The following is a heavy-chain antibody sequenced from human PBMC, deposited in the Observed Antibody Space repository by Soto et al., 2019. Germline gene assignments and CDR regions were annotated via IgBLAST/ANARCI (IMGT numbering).Heavy chain of an antibody. CDR2: ISAYNGNT. Sequence: ASVKVSCKASGYTFTSYGISWVRQAPGQGLEWMGWISAYNGNTNYAQKLQGRVTMTTDTSTSTAYMELRSLRSDDTAVYYCAIRYYDSSGYNWFDPWGQGTLVTVSS. J-gene: IGHJ5*02. D-gene: IGHD3-22*01. CDR1: GYTFTSYG. CDR3: AIRYYDSSGYNWFDP. V-gene: IGHV1-18*01.